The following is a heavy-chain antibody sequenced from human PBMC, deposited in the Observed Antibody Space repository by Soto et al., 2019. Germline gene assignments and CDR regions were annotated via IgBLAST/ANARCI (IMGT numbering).Heavy chain of an antibody. D-gene: IGHD4-17*01. CDR1: GYSFTSYW. CDR2: IDPSDSYT. Sequence: GESLKISCKDSGYSFTSYWIIWVRQMPGKGLEWMGRIDPSDSYTNYSPSFQGHVTISADKSISTAYLQWSSLKASDTAMYYWARHAGARGDYYYYGMDVWGQGTTVTVSS. CDR3: ARHAGARGDYYYYGMDV. V-gene: IGHV5-10-1*01. J-gene: IGHJ6*02.